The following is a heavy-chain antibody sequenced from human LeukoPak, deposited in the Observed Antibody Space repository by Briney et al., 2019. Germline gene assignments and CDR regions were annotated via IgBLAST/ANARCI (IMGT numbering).Heavy chain of an antibody. CDR3: ARQPYCGGDCYFGGLFDY. CDR2: IYHSGST. Sequence: PSETLSLTCAVSGYSISSGYCWGWIRQPPGQGLEWIGSIYHSGSTYYNPSLKSRVTISVDTSKNQFSLKLSSVTAADTAVYYCARQPYCGGDCYFGGLFDYWGQGTLVTVSS. J-gene: IGHJ4*02. V-gene: IGHV4-38-2*01. D-gene: IGHD2-21*01. CDR1: GYSISSGYC.